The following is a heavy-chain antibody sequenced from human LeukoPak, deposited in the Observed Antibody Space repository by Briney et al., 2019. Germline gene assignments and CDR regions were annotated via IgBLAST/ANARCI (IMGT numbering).Heavy chain of an antibody. CDR1: GGSFSGCY. J-gene: IGHJ5*02. Sequence: SETLSLTCAVYGGSFSGCYWSWIRQPPGKGLEWIGEINHSGSTNYNPSLKSRVTISVDTSKNQFSLKLSSVTAADTAVYYCARGSSGWFSDPWGQGTLVTVSS. CDR2: INHSGST. D-gene: IGHD6-19*01. CDR3: ARGSSGWFSDP. V-gene: IGHV4-34*01.